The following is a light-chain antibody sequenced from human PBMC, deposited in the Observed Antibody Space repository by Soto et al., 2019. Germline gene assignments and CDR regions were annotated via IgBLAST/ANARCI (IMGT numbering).Light chain of an antibody. CDR2: GAS. V-gene: IGKV3D-15*01. CDR1: QSVSSN. CDR3: QQYNNWPPQIT. J-gene: IGKJ5*01. Sequence: EIGRTQSSTTLSVSARERATHSRGANQSVSSNLAWYQQKPGKAPRLLIYGASTRATGIPARFSGSGSGKEFTLNISSLQSEDFAVYYCQQYNNWPPQITFGQGTRLEIK.